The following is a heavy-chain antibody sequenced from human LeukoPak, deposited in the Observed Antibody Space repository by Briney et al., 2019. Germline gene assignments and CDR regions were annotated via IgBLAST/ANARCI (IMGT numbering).Heavy chain of an antibody. Sequence: SETLSLTCTVSGGSISGYYWSWIRQPPGKGLEWIGYIYYSGSTNYNPSLKSRVTISVDTSKNQFSLKLSSVTAADTAVYYCARRTAMAYFDYWGQGTLVTVSS. D-gene: IGHD5-18*01. CDR1: GGSISGYY. V-gene: IGHV4-59*08. J-gene: IGHJ4*02. CDR2: IYYSGST. CDR3: ARRTAMAYFDY.